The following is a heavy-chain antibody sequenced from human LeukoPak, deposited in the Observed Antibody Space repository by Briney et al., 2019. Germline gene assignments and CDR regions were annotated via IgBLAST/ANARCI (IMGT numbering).Heavy chain of an antibody. Sequence: SVTVPCNASGGTFSSYAISWVRQSPGQGLEWMGRIIPIFGTANYAQKYQGSVTITPDQSTSTAYMALTSLTSADTAVNYRAREMTIFGVAHFDYSGQGTLVTVSS. CDR2: IIPIFGTA. CDR3: AREMTIFGVAHFDY. D-gene: IGHD3-3*01. V-gene: IGHV1-69*13. J-gene: IGHJ4*02. CDR1: GGTFSSYA.